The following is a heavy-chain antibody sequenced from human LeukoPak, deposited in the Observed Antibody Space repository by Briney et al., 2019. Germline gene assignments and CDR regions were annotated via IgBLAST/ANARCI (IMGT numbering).Heavy chain of an antibody. V-gene: IGHV1-2*06. CDR1: GYTLTGYY. Sequence: GASVKVSCKASGYTLTGYYMHWVRQAPGQGLEWMGRINPNSGGTNYAQKFQGRVTMTRDTSISTAYMELSRLRSDDTAVYYCARDDRSSHDFSPGHWGQGTLVTVSS. J-gene: IGHJ4*02. D-gene: IGHD3-3*01. CDR2: INPNSGGT. CDR3: ARDDRSSHDFSPGH.